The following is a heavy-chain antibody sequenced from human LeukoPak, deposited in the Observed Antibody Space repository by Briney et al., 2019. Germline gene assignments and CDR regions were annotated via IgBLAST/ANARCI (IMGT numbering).Heavy chain of an antibody. Sequence: ASVKVSCKASGYTFTSYGISWVRQAPGQGLEWMGWISAYNGNTNYAQKLQGRVTMTTDTSTSTAYMELRSLRSDDTAVYYCARQVSSSWYDSWFDPWGQGTLVTVSS. CDR2: ISAYNGNT. CDR1: GYTFTSYG. V-gene: IGHV1-18*01. CDR3: ARQVSSSWYDSWFDP. J-gene: IGHJ5*02. D-gene: IGHD6-13*01.